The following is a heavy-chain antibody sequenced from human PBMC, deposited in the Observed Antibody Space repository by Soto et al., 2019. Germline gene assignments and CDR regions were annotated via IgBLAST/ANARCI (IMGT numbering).Heavy chain of an antibody. CDR3: ARARVGGRIWTAFGY. Sequence: ASVKVSCKASGYTFTSYAMHWVRQAPGQRLEWMGWINAGNGNTKYSQKFQGRVTITRDTSASTAYMELSSLRSEDTAVYYCARARVGGRIWTAFGYWGQGTLVTVSS. CDR1: GYTFTSYA. CDR2: INAGNGNT. D-gene: IGHD2-21*01. V-gene: IGHV1-3*01. J-gene: IGHJ4*02.